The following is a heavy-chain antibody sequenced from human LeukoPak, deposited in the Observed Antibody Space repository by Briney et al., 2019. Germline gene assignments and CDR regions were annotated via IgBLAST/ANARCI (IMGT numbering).Heavy chain of an antibody. CDR2: IYSGGST. J-gene: IGHJ4*02. CDR1: GFTVSSSY. D-gene: IGHD2-15*01. V-gene: IGHV3-53*01. CDR3: ARILSSPYCSGGSCYDD. Sequence: GGSLRLSCAASGFTVSSSYMSWVRQAPGKGLEWVSVIYSGGSTYYADSVKGRFTISSDNSKNTLYLQMNSLRNEDTAVYYCARILSSPYCSGGSCYDDWGQGTLVTVSS.